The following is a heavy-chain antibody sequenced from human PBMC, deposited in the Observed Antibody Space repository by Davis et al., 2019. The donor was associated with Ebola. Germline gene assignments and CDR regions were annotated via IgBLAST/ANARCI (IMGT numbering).Heavy chain of an antibody. V-gene: IGHV3-7*01. Sequence: ETLSLTCAVYGGSFSGYYWSWVRQAPGKGLEWVANIKQDGSEKYYVDSVKGRFTISRDNAKNSLYLQMNSLRAEDTAVYYCARDSLYSSLYYYGMDVWGQGTTVTVSS. CDR3: ARDSLYSSLYYYGMDV. CDR1: GGSFSGYY. CDR2: IKQDGSEK. J-gene: IGHJ6*02. D-gene: IGHD6-13*01.